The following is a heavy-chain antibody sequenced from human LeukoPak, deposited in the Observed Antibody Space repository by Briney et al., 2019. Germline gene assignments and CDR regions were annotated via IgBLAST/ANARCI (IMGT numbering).Heavy chain of an antibody. CDR2: TKPDGSDK. Sequence: PGGSLRLSCAASGFIFSDYWMSWVRQAPGKGLEWVATTKPDGSDKYYVDSVKGRFTISRDNAKNALYLQMNSLRADDTAMYYCARKYNWNDYWGQGTLVTVSS. V-gene: IGHV3-7*03. CDR1: GFIFSDYW. D-gene: IGHD1-1*01. CDR3: ARKYNWNDY. J-gene: IGHJ4*02.